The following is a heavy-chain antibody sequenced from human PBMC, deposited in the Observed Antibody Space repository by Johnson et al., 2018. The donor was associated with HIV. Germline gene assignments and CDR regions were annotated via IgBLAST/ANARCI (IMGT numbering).Heavy chain of an antibody. CDR3: AKDIRLVSAYYDILSGTSFDAFDI. V-gene: IGHV3-11*04. J-gene: IGHJ3*02. CDR1: GFTVSRNY. D-gene: IGHD3-9*01. CDR2: ISSSGSTI. Sequence: QVQLVESGGGLVQPGGSLRLSCAASGFTVSRNYMSWIRQAPGKGLEWVSYISSSGSTIYYADSVKGRFTISRDNAKNSLYLQMNSLRAEDTAVYYCAKDIRLVSAYYDILSGTSFDAFDIWGLGTLVTVSS.